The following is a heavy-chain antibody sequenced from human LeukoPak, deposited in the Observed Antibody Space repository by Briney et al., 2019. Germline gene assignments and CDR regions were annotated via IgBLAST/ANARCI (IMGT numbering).Heavy chain of an antibody. V-gene: IGHV3-21*01. CDR2: ISSSSSYI. Sequence: ESGGSLRLSCAASGFTFSDYSMNWVRQAPGKGLEWVSSISSSSSYIYYADSVKGRLTISRDNSKNTLYLQMNSLRAEDTAVYYCAREGPRGNSQFDYWGQGTLVTVSS. CDR3: AREGPRGNSQFDY. CDR1: GFTFSDYS. J-gene: IGHJ4*02. D-gene: IGHD2/OR15-2a*01.